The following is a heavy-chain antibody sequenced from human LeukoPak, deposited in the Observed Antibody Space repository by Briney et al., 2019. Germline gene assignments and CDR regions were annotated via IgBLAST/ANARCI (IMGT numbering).Heavy chain of an antibody. D-gene: IGHD6-13*01. Sequence: SETLSLTCTVSGGSISSYYWSWIRQPPGKGLEWIGYIYYSGSTNYNPSLKSRVTISVDTSKNQFSLKLSSVTAAHTAVYFCARRPAGNGFDIWGHGTMVSVSS. CDR3: ARRPAGNGFDI. CDR1: GGSISSYY. V-gene: IGHV4-59*08. CDR2: IYYSGST. J-gene: IGHJ3*02.